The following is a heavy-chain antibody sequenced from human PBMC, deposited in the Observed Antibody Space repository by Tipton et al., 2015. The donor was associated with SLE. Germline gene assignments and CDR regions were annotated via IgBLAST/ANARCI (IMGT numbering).Heavy chain of an antibody. J-gene: IGHJ3*02. Sequence: SLRLSCAASGFTFSSYGMHWVRQAPGKGLEWVAFIRYDGSNKYYADSVKGRFTISRDNSKNTLYLQMNSLRAEDTAVFYCARGRGGGDGGGGGGAFDIWGQGTMVTVSS. CDR1: GFTFSSYG. V-gene: IGHV3-30*02. D-gene: IGHD3-16*01. CDR3: ARGRGGGDGGGGGGAFDI. CDR2: IRYDGSNK.